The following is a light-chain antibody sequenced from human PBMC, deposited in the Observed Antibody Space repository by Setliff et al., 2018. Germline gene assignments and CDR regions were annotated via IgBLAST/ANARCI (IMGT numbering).Light chain of an antibody. CDR1: SNDVWGHNY. CDR3: SSYADSNIVL. Sequence: HGQSVTISCTGTSNDVWGHNYVSWYQQHPGKAPQLIIYDVTKRPSGVPDRFSGSKSGNTASLTVSGLQAEDEADYYCSSYADSNIVLFGTGTKVTV. V-gene: IGLV2-8*01. J-gene: IGLJ1*01. CDR2: DVT.